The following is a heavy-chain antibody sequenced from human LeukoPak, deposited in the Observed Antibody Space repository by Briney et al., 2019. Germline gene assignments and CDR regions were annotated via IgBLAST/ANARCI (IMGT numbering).Heavy chain of an antibody. D-gene: IGHD6-13*01. CDR1: VGSISSYY. Sequence: PSETLSLTCTVSVGSISSYYWSRIRHPPGKGLEWIGYIYYSGSTNYNPSLKSRVTISVDTSKNQFSLKLSSVTAADTAVYYCARDLAAAWFDPWGQGTLVTVSS. CDR3: ARDLAAAWFDP. V-gene: IGHV4-59*01. CDR2: IYYSGST. J-gene: IGHJ5*02.